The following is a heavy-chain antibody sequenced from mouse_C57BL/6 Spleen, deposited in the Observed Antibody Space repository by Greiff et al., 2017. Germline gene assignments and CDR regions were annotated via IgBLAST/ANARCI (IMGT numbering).Heavy chain of an antibody. CDR2: IDPEDGDT. V-gene: IGHV14-1*01. CDR1: RFNIKDYY. CDR3: TMGDPAWFAD. D-gene: IGHD3-3*01. Sequence: EVQVVESGAELVRPGASVKLSCTASRFNIKDYYMHWVKQRPEQGLEWIGRIDPEDGDTEYAPKFTGKATMTADTSSNTAYLQLRSLTAEDTAVYYCTMGDPAWFADWGPGTLVTVSA. J-gene: IGHJ3*01.